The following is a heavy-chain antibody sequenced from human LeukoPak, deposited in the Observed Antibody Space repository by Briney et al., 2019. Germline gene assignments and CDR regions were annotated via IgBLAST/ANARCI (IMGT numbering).Heavy chain of an antibody. CDR1: RFTFSNYW. J-gene: IGHJ4*02. Sequence: HPGGSLRLSCAASRFTFSNYWMHWVRQAPGKGLVWVSRINSDGSGTTYADSVKGRFTISRDNAKNTPYLQMNSLRAGDTAVYYCARAGDYGDYTTHYFDYWGQGTLVTVSS. CDR2: INSDGSGT. D-gene: IGHD4-17*01. CDR3: ARAGDYGDYTTHYFDY. V-gene: IGHV3-74*01.